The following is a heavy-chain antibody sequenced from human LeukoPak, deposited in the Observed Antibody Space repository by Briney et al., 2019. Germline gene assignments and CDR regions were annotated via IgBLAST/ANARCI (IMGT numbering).Heavy chain of an antibody. CDR3: AIINHPDGRVY. D-gene: IGHD5-24*01. Sequence: GESLRISCQGFGYPFTTSWIGWVRQLPGKGLEWTAIIYAGNSDAKYSPSFQGQVSISTDRSISTAYLHWSSLKASDTAIYYCAIINHPDGRVYWGQGTLVTVSS. CDR1: GYPFTTSW. CDR2: IYAGNSDA. J-gene: IGHJ4*02. V-gene: IGHV5-51*01.